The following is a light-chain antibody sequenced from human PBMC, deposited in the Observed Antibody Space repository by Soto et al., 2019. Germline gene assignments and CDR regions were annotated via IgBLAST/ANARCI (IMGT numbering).Light chain of an antibody. J-gene: IGKJ4*01. CDR1: QIIDTY. Sequence: DIHMTQSPSSLYASIGDRVTITCRSSQIIDTYLNWYQQKAGKAPKLLIYGVSKLQSGVPPRFSGSGSGTEFTLTITGLQPEEFATYYCQQSYSSPLLAFGGGTKVEI. CDR2: GVS. CDR3: QQSYSSPLLA. V-gene: IGKV1-39*01.